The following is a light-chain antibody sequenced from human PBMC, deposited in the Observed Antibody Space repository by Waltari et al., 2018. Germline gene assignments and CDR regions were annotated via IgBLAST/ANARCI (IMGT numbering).Light chain of an antibody. CDR2: GAS. Sequence: DIQMTQSPSTLSASVGDRVTIPCRASKSISNWLAWYQQKPGKPPKVLIYGASSLESGVPSRFSGSGTGTEFTLTIISLQPDDFATYDCQQYNDYSTWTFGQGTKVEIK. CDR3: QQYNDYSTWT. CDR1: KSISNW. J-gene: IGKJ1*01. V-gene: IGKV1-5*03.